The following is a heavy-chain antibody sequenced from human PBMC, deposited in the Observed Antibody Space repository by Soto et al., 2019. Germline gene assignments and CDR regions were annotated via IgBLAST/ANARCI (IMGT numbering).Heavy chain of an antibody. Sequence: SETLSLTCTVSGISISNYNWSSFRQPPEKGLERIEYFYYTGSSSYRSSLKSRVTISVDTSKKQFSLKVNSVTAADTAVYYCARESYYGSGATVVAYWGQGTLVTSPQ. CDR1: GISISNYN. J-gene: IGHJ4*02. V-gene: IGHV4-59*01. D-gene: IGHD3-10*01. CDR3: ARESYYGSGATVVAY. CDR2: FYYTGSS.